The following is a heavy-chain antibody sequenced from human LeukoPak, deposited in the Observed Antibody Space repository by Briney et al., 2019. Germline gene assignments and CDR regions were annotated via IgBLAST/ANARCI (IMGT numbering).Heavy chain of an antibody. CDR2: IYTSGST. CDR1: GGSISSYY. J-gene: IGHJ6*02. Sequence: SETLSLTWTVSGGSISSYYWSWIRQPAEKGLEWIGRIYTSGSTNYNPSLKSRVTMSVDTSKNQFSLKLSSVTAADTAVYYCARGRDFWSGHPSYWYYGMDVWGQGTTVTVSS. V-gene: IGHV4-4*07. D-gene: IGHD3-3*01. CDR3: ARGRDFWSGHPSYWYYGMDV.